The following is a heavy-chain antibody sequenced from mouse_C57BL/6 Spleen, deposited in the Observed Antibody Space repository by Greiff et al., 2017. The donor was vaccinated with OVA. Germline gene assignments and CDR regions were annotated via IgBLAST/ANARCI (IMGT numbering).Heavy chain of an antibody. V-gene: IGHV1-80*01. Sequence: QVQLQQSGAELVKPGASVKISCKASGYAFSSYWMNWVKQRPGKGLEWIGQIYPGDGDTNYNGKFKGKATLTADKSSSTAYMQLSSLTSEDSAVYFCARGPDSSCPDYWGQGTTLTVSS. CDR1: GYAFSSYW. CDR2: IYPGDGDT. J-gene: IGHJ2*01. CDR3: ARGPDSSCPDY. D-gene: IGHD3-2*02.